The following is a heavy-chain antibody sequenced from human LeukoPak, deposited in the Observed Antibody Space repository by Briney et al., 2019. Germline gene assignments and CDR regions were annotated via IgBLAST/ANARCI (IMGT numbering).Heavy chain of an antibody. J-gene: IGHJ4*02. CDR3: AKGRPSTVTPDY. V-gene: IGHV3-30*04. CDR2: ISYDGSNK. Sequence: GGSLRLSCAASGFTFSSYAMHWVRQAPGKGLEWVAVISYDGSNKYYADSVKGRFTISRDNSKNTLSLQMNSLRAEDTAVYYCAKGRPSTVTPDYWGQGTLVTVSS. CDR1: GFTFSSYA. D-gene: IGHD4-17*01.